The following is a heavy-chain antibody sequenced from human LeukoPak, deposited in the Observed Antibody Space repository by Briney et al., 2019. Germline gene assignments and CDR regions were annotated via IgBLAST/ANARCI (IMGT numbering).Heavy chain of an antibody. D-gene: IGHD3-9*01. CDR3: ARPHNYAPLTGYTRRYAFDV. CDR1: GGSFMGYS. V-gene: IGHV4-34*01. J-gene: IGHJ3*01. Sequence: SETLSLTCAVYGGSFMGYSWTWIRQSPGMGLEWIGEINHTGTSNYNPSLKNRVAMSIDTSKNQFSVNLSSVTGGDAAVYFCARPHNYAPLTGYTRRYAFDVWGQGTLVTVSS. CDR2: INHTGTS.